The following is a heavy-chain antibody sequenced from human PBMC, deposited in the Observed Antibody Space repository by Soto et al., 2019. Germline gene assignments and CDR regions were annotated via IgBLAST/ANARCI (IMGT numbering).Heavy chain of an antibody. D-gene: IGHD1-1*01. CDR3: ARNWNDAYYFDY. Sequence: ASVKVSCKASGYTFTSYGISWVRQAPGQGLEWMGWISAYNGNTNYAQKPQGRVTMTTDTSTSTAYMELRSLRSDDTAVYYCARNWNDAYYFDYWGQGNLVTVSS. CDR2: ISAYNGNT. V-gene: IGHV1-18*01. CDR1: GYTFTSYG. J-gene: IGHJ4*02.